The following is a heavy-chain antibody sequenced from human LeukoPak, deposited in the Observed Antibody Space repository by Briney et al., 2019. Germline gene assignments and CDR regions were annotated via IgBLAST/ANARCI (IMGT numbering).Heavy chain of an antibody. V-gene: IGHV5-51*01. CDR1: GYSFPNYW. J-gene: IGHJ4*02. D-gene: IGHD3-16*01. CDR3: AVYVVTPRYFDY. Sequence: GESLKISCKGSGYSFPNYWIGWVRQMPGKGLEWMGIIYPGDSDTRYSPSFQGQVTISADKSISTAFLQWSSLKASDTAMYYCAVYVVTPRYFDYWGQGTLVTVSS. CDR2: IYPGDSDT.